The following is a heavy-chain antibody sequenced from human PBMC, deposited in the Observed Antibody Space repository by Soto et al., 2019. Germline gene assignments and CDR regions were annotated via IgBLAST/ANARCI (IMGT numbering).Heavy chain of an antibody. J-gene: IGHJ4*02. CDR1: GGSVSSGSYY. D-gene: IGHD3-9*01. V-gene: IGHV4-61*01. Sequence: TSETLSLTCTVSGGSVSSGSYYWSWIRQPPGKGLEWIGYIYYSGSTNYNPSLKSRVTISVDTSKNQFSLKLSSVTAADTAVYYCARGNYDFLTGYYIEYFDYWGQGTLVTVSS. CDR3: ARGNYDFLTGYYIEYFDY. CDR2: IYYSGST.